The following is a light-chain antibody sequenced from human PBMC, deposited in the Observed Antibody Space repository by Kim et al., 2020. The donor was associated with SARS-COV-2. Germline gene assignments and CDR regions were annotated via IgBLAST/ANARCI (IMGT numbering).Light chain of an antibody. CDR3: SSYTRSSTNYV. J-gene: IGLJ1*01. CDR1: SSDVGSYDY. Sequence: QSITISGTGTSSDVGSYDYVSWYQQHPGKAPKRMIYAVSNRPSGVSSRFSGSKSANTASLTISGLQAEDEADYYCSSYTRSSTNYVFGTGTKVTVL. V-gene: IGLV2-14*03. CDR2: AVS.